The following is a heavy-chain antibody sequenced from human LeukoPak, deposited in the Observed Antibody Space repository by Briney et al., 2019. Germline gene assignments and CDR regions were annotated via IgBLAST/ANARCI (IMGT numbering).Heavy chain of an antibody. CDR2: INHSGTT. J-gene: IGHJ4*02. CDR1: GGSFSGSY. CDR3: ARVTIENYYDSSGTLDY. Sequence: PSETLSLTCSVSGGSFSGSYWSWIRQPPGKGLEWIGEINHSGTTNYNPSLASRVTVSVDTSKNQFSLNLTSVTAADTAVYFCARVTIENYYDSSGTLDYWGQGTLVTVSS. V-gene: IGHV4-34*01. D-gene: IGHD3-22*01.